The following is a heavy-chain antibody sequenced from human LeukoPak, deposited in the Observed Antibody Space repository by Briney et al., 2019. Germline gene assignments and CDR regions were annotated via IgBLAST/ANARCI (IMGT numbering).Heavy chain of an antibody. CDR3: ASEEGYYDFWSGYHTQYYYGMDV. CDR2: IGSGT. J-gene: IGHJ6*02. Sequence: GGSLRLSCVASGFTFSTYTMSWVRQAPGKGLEWVSTIGSGTYYADSVKGRFTISRDNAKNSLYLQMNSLRAEDTAVYYCASEEGYYDFWSGYHTQYYYGMDVWGQGTTVTVSS. CDR1: GFTFSTYT. D-gene: IGHD3-3*01. V-gene: IGHV3-21*01.